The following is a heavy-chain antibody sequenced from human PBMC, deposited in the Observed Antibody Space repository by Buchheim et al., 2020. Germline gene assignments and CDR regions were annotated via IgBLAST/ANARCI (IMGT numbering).Heavy chain of an antibody. Sequence: QVQLVESGGGVVQPGRSLRLSCAASGFTFSSYAMHWVRQAPGKGLEWVAVISYDGSNKYYADSVKGRFTISRDNSKNTLYLQMNSLRAEDTAVYYCARDMPRITMVRAYGMDVWGQGTT. CDR1: GFTFSSYA. J-gene: IGHJ6*02. V-gene: IGHV3-30*04. D-gene: IGHD3-10*01. CDR3: ARDMPRITMVRAYGMDV. CDR2: ISYDGSNK.